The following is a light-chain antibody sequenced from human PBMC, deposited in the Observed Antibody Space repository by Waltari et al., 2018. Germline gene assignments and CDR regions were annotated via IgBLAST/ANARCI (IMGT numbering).Light chain of an antibody. J-gene: IGLJ3*02. CDR2: EVN. Sequence: QSALTQTASVSGSPGQSITISCTGTRSDVGTYDVVSWYQQYPGQAPKLIIFEVNKLPSGISHRFSGSKSGDTASLTISGLQADDEATYYCCSYAGGDAWVFGGGTQVTVL. V-gene: IGLV2-23*02. CDR1: RSDVGTYDV. CDR3: CSYAGGDAWV.